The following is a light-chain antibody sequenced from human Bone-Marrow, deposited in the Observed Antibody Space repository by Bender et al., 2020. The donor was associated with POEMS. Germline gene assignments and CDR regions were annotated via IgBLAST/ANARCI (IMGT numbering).Light chain of an antibody. Sequence: QSDLTQPASVSGSRGQSVTISCSGDTSDVGSNTLVSWYQHRPGKAPTLLIYEVTKRPSGVSDRFSGSKSGNVASLTISGLQVEDEADYYCSSYTSSSTWVFGGGTKLTVL. CDR1: TSDVGSNTL. J-gene: IGLJ3*02. V-gene: IGLV2-14*02. CDR3: SSYTSSSTWV. CDR2: EVT.